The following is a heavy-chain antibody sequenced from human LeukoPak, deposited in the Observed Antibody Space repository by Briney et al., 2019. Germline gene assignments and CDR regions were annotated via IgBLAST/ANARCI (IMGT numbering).Heavy chain of an antibody. CDR2: ISGSGGST. J-gene: IGHJ3*02. CDR3: ARDDVYCSSTSCLLDAFDI. V-gene: IGHV3-23*01. CDR1: GFIFSSYA. Sequence: GGSLRLSCAASGFIFSSYAMSWVRQAPGKGLEWVSAISGSGGSTYYADSVKGRFTISRDNAKNSLYLQMNSLRAEDTAVYYCARDDVYCSSTSCLLDAFDIWGQGTMVTVSS. D-gene: IGHD2-2*01.